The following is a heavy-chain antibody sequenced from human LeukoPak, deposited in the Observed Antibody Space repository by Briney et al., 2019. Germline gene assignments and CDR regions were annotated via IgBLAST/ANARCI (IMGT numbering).Heavy chain of an antibody. CDR2: INHSGST. J-gene: IGHJ4*02. D-gene: IGHD4-17*01. CDR1: GGSFSGYY. CDR3: ARHVGVGYGDSIDY. Sequence: SETLSLTCAVYGGSFSGYYWSWIRQPPGKGLEWIGEINHSGSTNYNPSLKSRVTISVDTSKNQFSLKLSSVTAADTAVYYCARHVGVGYGDSIDYWGQGTLVTVSS. V-gene: IGHV4-34*01.